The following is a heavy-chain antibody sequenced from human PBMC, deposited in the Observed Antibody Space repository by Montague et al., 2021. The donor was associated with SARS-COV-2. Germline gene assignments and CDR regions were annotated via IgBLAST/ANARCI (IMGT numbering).Heavy chain of an antibody. Sequence: SETLSLTCAVYDGSFSVYSWTWIRQPPGKGLAWIGQINHRGSTNYNPSLKSRVTISVDTSKNQFSLKMTSVTAADTAVYYCARGRQHINMVVVVVTGGEYYVAFWGQATLVSVSS. D-gene: IGHD3-22*01. V-gene: IGHV4-34*01. CDR3: ARGRQHINMVVVVVTGGEYYVAF. CDR1: DGSFSVYS. CDR2: INHRGST. J-gene: IGHJ4*02.